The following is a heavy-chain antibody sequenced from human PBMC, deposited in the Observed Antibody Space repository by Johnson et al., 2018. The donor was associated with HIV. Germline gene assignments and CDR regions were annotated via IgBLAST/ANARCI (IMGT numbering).Heavy chain of an antibody. D-gene: IGHD2-15*01. CDR3: ARPPAYFYKAACSI. Sequence: VQLVESGGGLVQPGGSLRLSCAVSGFTFDNFWMAWVRQAPGKGLEWVANINQDGSETYYVGSVKGRFTISRDNAKNSLFLQMDSLRAEDTAVYFCARPPAYFYKAACSIWGKGTMVTVSS. CDR2: INQDGSET. CDR1: GFTFDNFW. V-gene: IGHV3-7*05. J-gene: IGHJ3*02.